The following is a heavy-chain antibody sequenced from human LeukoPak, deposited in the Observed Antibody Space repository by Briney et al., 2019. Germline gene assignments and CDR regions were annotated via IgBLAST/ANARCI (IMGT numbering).Heavy chain of an antibody. V-gene: IGHV4-59*01. J-gene: IGHJ4*02. CDR1: GGSICSYY. CDR3: AREVEYSSQGYFDY. D-gene: IGHD6-6*01. CDR2: IYYSGST. Sequence: SETLSLTCTVSGGSICSYYWSWIRQPPGKGLEWIGYIYYSGSTNYNPSLKSRVTISVDTSKNQFSLKLSSVTAADTAVYYCAREVEYSSQGYFDYWGQGTLVTVSS.